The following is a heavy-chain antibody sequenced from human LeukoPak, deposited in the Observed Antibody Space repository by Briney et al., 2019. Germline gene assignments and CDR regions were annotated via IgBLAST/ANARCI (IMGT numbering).Heavy chain of an antibody. Sequence: ASVKVSCKASGYTFTSYCMHWVRQAPGQGLEWMGIINPSGGSTSYAQKFQGRVTMTRDTSTSTVYMELSSLRSEDTAVYYCARDSRTSYSSDEYYFDYWGQGTLVTVSS. V-gene: IGHV1-46*01. CDR2: INPSGGST. CDR1: GYTFTSYC. D-gene: IGHD6-19*01. CDR3: ARDSRTSYSSDEYYFDY. J-gene: IGHJ4*02.